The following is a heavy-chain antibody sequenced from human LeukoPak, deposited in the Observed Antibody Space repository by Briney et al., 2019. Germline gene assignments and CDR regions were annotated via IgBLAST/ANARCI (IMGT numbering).Heavy chain of an antibody. CDR1: GFTFSSYA. V-gene: IGHV3-23*01. D-gene: IGHD3-22*01. J-gene: IGHJ4*02. Sequence: GGSLRLSCAASGFTFSSYAMSWVRQAPGKGLEWVSAISGSGGSTYYADSVKGRFTISRDNSKNTLYLQMNSLRAEDTAVYYCAKDMGYYDSSGYYLYCFDYWGQGTLVTVSS. CDR3: AKDMGYYDSSGYYLYCFDY. CDR2: ISGSGGST.